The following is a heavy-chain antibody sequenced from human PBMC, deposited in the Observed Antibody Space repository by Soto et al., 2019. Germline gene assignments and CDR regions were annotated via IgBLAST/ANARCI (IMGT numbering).Heavy chain of an antibody. Sequence: QVQLQESGPGLVKPSGTLSLTRAVSGTSIINNNWWTWVRQPPGKGLEWIGEIYHSGTTNYNSSLKSRVTFSTDKSKNQFSLNLNSVTAADTAVYYCARGDGDNAFDIWGQGTLVIVSS. CDR1: GTSIINNNW. CDR3: ARGDGDNAFDI. V-gene: IGHV4-4*02. J-gene: IGHJ3*02. D-gene: IGHD2-21*02. CDR2: IYHSGTT.